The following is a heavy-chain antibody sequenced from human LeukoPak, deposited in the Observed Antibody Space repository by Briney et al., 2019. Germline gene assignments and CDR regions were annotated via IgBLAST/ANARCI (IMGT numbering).Heavy chain of an antibody. J-gene: IGHJ4*02. CDR1: GGTFSSYA. Sequence: SVKVSCKASGGTFSSYAISWVRQAPGQGLEWMGRIIPIFGTANYAQKFQRRVTINTDDSTSPAYMELSSLRSEDTAVYYCARELYYYDSSGYYNDYWGQGTLVTVSS. D-gene: IGHD3-22*01. V-gene: IGHV1-69*05. CDR2: IIPIFGTA. CDR3: ARELYYYDSSGYYNDY.